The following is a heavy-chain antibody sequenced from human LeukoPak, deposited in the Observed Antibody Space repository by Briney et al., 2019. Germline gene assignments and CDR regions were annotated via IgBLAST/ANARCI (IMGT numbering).Heavy chain of an antibody. CDR2: ISNTGGST. CDR1: GFTFSNNA. V-gene: IGHV3-23*01. CDR3: ARPVGITNRVMEDY. D-gene: IGHD2-8*01. J-gene: IGHJ4*01. Sequence: PGGSLRLSCVASGFTFSNNAMSWVRQAPGKGLEWVSGISNTGGSTYYVDAVKGRFTISRDNSKNTLYLLMNSLRAEDTAVYYCARPVGITNRVMEDYWGHGTLVTVSS.